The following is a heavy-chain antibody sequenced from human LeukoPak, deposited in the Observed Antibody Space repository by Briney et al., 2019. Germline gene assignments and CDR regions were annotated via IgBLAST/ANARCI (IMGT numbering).Heavy chain of an antibody. Sequence: GGSLRLSCEASGFTFGSYAMYWVRQAPGKGLEWVAGIFGSGGSAHYADSVKGRFTISRDNSKNTVYLQINTLRVEDTAVYYCGKTTTGYSSGQKPAWPVDYWGQGTLVSVSS. CDR3: GKTTTGYSSGQKPAWPVDY. D-gene: IGHD6-19*01. CDR1: GFTFGSYA. CDR2: IFGSGGSA. J-gene: IGHJ4*02. V-gene: IGHV3-23*01.